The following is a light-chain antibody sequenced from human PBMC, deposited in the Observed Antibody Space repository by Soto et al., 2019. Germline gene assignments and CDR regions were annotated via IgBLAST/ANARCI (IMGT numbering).Light chain of an antibody. CDR3: HQYNNWRT. V-gene: IGKV3-15*01. CDR1: QSVNSN. CDR2: GAS. Sequence: IVMTQSPATLSVSPWERATLSCRASQSVNSNLAWYQQKPGQAPRLLIYGASTRATGIPARFSGSGSGTEFTLAISSLQSEDFAVYYCHQYNNWRTFGQGTRLEIK. J-gene: IGKJ5*01.